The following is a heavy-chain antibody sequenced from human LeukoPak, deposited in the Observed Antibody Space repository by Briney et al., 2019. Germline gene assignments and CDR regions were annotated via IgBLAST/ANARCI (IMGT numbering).Heavy chain of an antibody. V-gene: IGHV4-4*02. CDR1: GGFISTGNW. CDR3: ARHGSGRPNAFDI. D-gene: IGHD3-10*01. Sequence: SGTLSLTCAVSGGFISTGNWWSWVRQTPGKGLEWIGSIYYSGSTYYNPSLKSRVTISVGTSKNQFSLRLSSVTAADTAVYYCARHGSGRPNAFDIWGQGTMVTVSS. CDR2: IYYSGST. J-gene: IGHJ3*02.